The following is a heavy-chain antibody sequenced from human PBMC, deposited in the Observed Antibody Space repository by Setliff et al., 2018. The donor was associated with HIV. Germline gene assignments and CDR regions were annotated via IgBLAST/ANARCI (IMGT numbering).Heavy chain of an antibody. V-gene: IGHV4-61*02. D-gene: IGHD6-6*01. Sequence: PSETLSLTCTVSGGSISSGSYFWTWIRQPAGKGLEWIGRIYTSGSTNYNPSLKSRVTISGDTSKNQFSLKLSSVTAADTAVYYCARGRGLVIAARSFDYWGQGTLVTVSS. CDR1: GGSISSGSYF. J-gene: IGHJ4*02. CDR3: ARGRGLVIAARSFDY. CDR2: IYTSGST.